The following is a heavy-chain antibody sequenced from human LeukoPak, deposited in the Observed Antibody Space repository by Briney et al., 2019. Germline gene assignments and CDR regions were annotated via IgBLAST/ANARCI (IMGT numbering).Heavy chain of an antibody. CDR2: IIPIFGTA. V-gene: IGHV1-69*05. D-gene: IGHD6-13*01. CDR1: GGTFSSYA. J-gene: IGHJ5*02. Sequence: GASVKVSCKASGGTFSSYAISWVRQAPGQGLEWMGGIIPIFGTANYAQKFQGRVTMTTDTSTSTAYMELRSLRSDDTAVYYCARDDKYSSSFNWFDPWGQGTLVTVSS. CDR3: ARDDKYSSSFNWFDP.